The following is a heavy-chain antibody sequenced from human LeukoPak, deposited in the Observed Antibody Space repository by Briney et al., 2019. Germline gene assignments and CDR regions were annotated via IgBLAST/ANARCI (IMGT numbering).Heavy chain of an antibody. CDR3: ARYYCTSNSCHPMYYFDS. CDR2: ITSGGSMT. V-gene: IGHV3-11*04. CDR1: GFIFSDYY. J-gene: IGHJ4*02. D-gene: IGHD2-2*01. Sequence: PGGSLRLSCEASGFIFSDYYMSWIRQAPGKGLEWVSHITSGGSMTYYRESVKGRFTISRDNAEKSLYRQMNGLRVEDTAVYYCARYYCTSNSCHPMYYFDSWGQGTLVTVSS.